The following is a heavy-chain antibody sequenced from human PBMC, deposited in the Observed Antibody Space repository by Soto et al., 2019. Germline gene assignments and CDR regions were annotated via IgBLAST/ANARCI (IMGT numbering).Heavy chain of an antibody. J-gene: IGHJ4*02. Sequence: PSETLSLTCTVSGGSIISGGYYLICIRQHPGKGLELIGYIYYSGSTYYNPSLKSRATISVDTSKNQFSLKLSSVTAADTAVYYCARDLPPYCGGDCLVYWGQGTLVTVSS. CDR2: IYYSGST. CDR3: ARDLPPYCGGDCLVY. D-gene: IGHD2-21*01. CDR1: GGSIISGGYY. V-gene: IGHV4-31*03.